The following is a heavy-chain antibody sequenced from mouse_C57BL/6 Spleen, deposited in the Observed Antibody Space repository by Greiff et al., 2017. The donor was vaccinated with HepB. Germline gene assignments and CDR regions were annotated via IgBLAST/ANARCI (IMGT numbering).Heavy chain of an antibody. J-gene: IGHJ2*01. V-gene: IGHV1-85*01. CDR3: ARVGYDGYYDFDY. CDR1: GYTFTSYD. Sequence: QVQLQQSGPELVKPGASVKLSCKASGYTFTSYDINWVKQRPGQGLEWIGWIYPRDGSTKYNEKFKGKATLTVDTSSSTAYMELHSLTSEDAAVYFCARVGYDGYYDFDYWGQGTTLTVSS. CDR2: IYPRDGST. D-gene: IGHD2-3*01.